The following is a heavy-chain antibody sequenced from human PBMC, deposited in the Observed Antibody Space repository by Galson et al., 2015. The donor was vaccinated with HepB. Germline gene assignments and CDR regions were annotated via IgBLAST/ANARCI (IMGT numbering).Heavy chain of an antibody. J-gene: IGHJ4*02. D-gene: IGHD3-16*01. CDR1: GYTFTSYA. CDR3: ARDRQGRGYYFDY. CDR2: INAGNGNT. V-gene: IGHV1-3*01. Sequence: SVKVSCKASGYTFTSYAMHWVRQAPGQRLEWMGWINAGNGNTKYSQKFQGRVTITRDTSASTAYMELSSLRSEDTAVYYCARDRQGRGYYFDYWGQGTLVTVSS.